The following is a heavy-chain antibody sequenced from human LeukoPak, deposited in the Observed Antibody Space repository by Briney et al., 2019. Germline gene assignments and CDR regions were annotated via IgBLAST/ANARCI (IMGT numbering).Heavy chain of an antibody. J-gene: IGHJ4*02. Sequence: QTGGSLRLSCAASGFTFSSYAMSWVRQAPVKGLEWVANIKQDGSEKYYVDSVKGRFTISRDNAKNSLYLQMNSLRAEDTAVYYCAREWDYYDSSGYLFDYWGQGTLVTVSS. CDR2: IKQDGSEK. CDR1: GFTFSSYA. CDR3: AREWDYYDSSGYLFDY. V-gene: IGHV3-7*01. D-gene: IGHD3-22*01.